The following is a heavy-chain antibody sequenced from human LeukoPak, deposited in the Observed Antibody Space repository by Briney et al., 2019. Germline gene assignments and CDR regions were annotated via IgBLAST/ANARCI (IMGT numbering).Heavy chain of an antibody. J-gene: IGHJ4*02. CDR2: IKQDGSEK. CDR1: GFTFSSYW. Sequence: GGSLRLSCAASGFTFSSYWMSWVRQAPGKGLEWVANIKQDGSEKYYVDSVKGRFTISRDNAKNSLYLQMNSLRAEDTAVYYCARGTRRNCSGGSCYPYIISQLDYWGQGTLVTVSS. V-gene: IGHV3-7*01. CDR3: ARGTRRNCSGGSCYPYIISQLDY. D-gene: IGHD2-15*01.